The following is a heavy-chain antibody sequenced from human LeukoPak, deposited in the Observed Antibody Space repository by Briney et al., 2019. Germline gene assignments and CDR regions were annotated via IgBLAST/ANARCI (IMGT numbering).Heavy chain of an antibody. Sequence: GGSLRLSCAASGFAFSSQAMGWVRHAPGKGLEWVSVISDSGGLTYYSDSVKGRFTISRDNSKNTLFLQMNSLRAEDTAVYFCAKDARRTSGWYFFDYWGQGTLVTVSS. CDR1: GFAFSSQA. V-gene: IGHV3-23*01. D-gene: IGHD6-19*01. CDR3: AKDARRTSGWYFFDY. CDR2: ISDSGGLT. J-gene: IGHJ4*02.